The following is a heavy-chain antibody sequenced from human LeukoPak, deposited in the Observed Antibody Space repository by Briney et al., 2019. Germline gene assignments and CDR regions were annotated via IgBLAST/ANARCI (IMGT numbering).Heavy chain of an antibody. V-gene: IGHV3-11*01. J-gene: IGHJ3*02. CDR2: ISSGGTTI. D-gene: IGHD3-10*01. CDR3: ARAHYYGSGSDYSREHDAFDI. Sequence: GGSLRLSCAASSFTFGDYDMTWIRQAPGKGLERVSYISSGGTTIYYVESVKSRFTISRDNATNSLYLQMNSLRSEDTAVYYCARAHYYGSGSDYSREHDAFDIWGQGTMVTVSS. CDR1: SFTFGDYD.